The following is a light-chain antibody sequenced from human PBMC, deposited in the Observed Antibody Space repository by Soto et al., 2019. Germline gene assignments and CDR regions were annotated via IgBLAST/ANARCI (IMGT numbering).Light chain of an antibody. Sequence: DIQMTQSPSSLSASVGDRVTITCRASQSISSYLNWYQQKPGKAPKLLIYAASRLQSGVPSRFSGSTSGTDFTHTISRLQPEDFATYYRQQSHSTPRTFGPGTKVDIK. CDR3: QQSHSTPRT. CDR2: AAS. V-gene: IGKV1-39*01. CDR1: QSISSY. J-gene: IGKJ3*01.